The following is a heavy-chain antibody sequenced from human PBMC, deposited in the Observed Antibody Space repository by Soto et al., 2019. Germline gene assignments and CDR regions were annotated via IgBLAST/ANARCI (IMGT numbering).Heavy chain of an antibody. V-gene: IGHV1-69*13. D-gene: IGHD5-12*01. CDR1: GYTFTSYG. Sequence: VASVKVSCKASGYTFTSYGISCVRPAPGQGLEWMGWIIAFFGTANYAQKFQGRVTITADESTSTAYMELSSLRSEDTAVYYCARMVTRRDGYNYKVYWYFDLWGRGTLVTVSS. CDR2: IIAFFGTA. CDR3: ARMVTRRDGYNYKVYWYFDL. J-gene: IGHJ2*01.